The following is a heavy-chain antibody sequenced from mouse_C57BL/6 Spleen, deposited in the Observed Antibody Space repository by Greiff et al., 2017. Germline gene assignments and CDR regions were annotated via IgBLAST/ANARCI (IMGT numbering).Heavy chain of an antibody. D-gene: IGHD1-1*01. V-gene: IGHV1-80*01. CDR2: IYPGDGDT. CDR1: GYAFSSYW. J-gene: IGHJ2*01. Sequence: QVHVKQSGAELVKPGASVKISCKASGYAFSSYWMNWVKQRPGKGLEWIGQIYPGDGDTNYNGKFKGKATLTADKSSSTAYMQLSSLTSEDSAVYFCARGTTVVGFDYWGQGTTLTVSS. CDR3: ARGTTVVGFDY.